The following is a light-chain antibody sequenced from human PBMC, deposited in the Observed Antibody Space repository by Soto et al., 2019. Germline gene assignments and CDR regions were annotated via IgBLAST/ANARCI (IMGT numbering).Light chain of an antibody. CDR1: QTVSSK. V-gene: IGKV3-11*01. Sequence: EIVLTQSPATLSSSPGERATLSCRASQTVSSKLAWYQHKPGQAPRLLIYDTSNRATGIPARFSGSGSGTDFTLTISSLEPEDFAVYYCQQYGGSPITFGLGTRLEI. CDR2: DTS. J-gene: IGKJ5*01. CDR3: QQYGGSPIT.